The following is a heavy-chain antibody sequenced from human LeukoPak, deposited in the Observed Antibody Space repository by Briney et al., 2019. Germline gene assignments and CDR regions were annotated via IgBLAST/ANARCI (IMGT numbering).Heavy chain of an antibody. J-gene: IGHJ4*02. CDR3: AMIKEG. D-gene: IGHD3-22*01. V-gene: IGHV3-74*01. CDR1: GFTFSNNW. Sequence: GGSLRLSCAASGFTFSNNWMHWVRQAPGKGLVWVSRINSYGRTTTYAGSLKRRFTISRDNAKNTLYMQMNSLRAEDTAVYYCAMIKEGWGQGTLVTVSS. CDR2: INSYGRTT.